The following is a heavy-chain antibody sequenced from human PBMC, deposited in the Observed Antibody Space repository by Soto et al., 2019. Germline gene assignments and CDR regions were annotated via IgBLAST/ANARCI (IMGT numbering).Heavy chain of an antibody. J-gene: IGHJ4*02. V-gene: IGHV1-8*01. CDR1: GYTFTSYD. CDR3: ARVFESYDGWSGSPETPHFDD. D-gene: IGHD3-3*01. CDR2: MNPNSGNT. Sequence: ASVKVSCKASGYTFTSYDINWVRQATGQGLEWMGWMNPNSGNTGYAQKLQGRVTMTRDTSTSTAYMELSSLRSDDTAVYYCARVFESYDGWSGSPETPHFDDWGKGTLVTVDS.